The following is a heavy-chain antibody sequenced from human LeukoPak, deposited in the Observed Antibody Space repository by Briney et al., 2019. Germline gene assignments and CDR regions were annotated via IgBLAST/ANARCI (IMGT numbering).Heavy chain of an antibody. V-gene: IGHV1-69*04. CDR2: IIPILGIA. CDR1: GGTFSSYA. D-gene: IGHD6-19*01. Sequence: GASVKVSCKASGGTFSSYAISWVRQAPGQGLEWMGRIIPILGIANYAQKFQGRVTITADKSTSTAYMELSSLRSEDTAVYYCAKAAPRSYKAVARWELDYWGQGTLVTVSS. J-gene: IGHJ4*02. CDR3: AKAAPRSYKAVARWELDY.